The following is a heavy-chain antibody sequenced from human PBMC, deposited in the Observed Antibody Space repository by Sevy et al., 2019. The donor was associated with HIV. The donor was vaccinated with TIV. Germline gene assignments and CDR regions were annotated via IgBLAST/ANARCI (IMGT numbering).Heavy chain of an antibody. CDR1: EFTFSSHA. V-gene: IGHV3-23*01. J-gene: IGHJ3*02. D-gene: IGHD3-3*02. Sequence: GGSLRLSCAASEFTFSSHAVSWVRQAPGKGLEWVSAISGNGENTHYADSVRGRFTISGDNFKNTLYLHMGTLRAEDTALYYCARDGRGISAFDIWGQGTMVTVSS. CDR2: ISGNGENT. CDR3: ARDGRGISAFDI.